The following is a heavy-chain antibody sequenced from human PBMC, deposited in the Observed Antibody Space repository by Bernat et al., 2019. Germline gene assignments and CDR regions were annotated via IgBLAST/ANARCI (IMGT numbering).Heavy chain of an antibody. Sequence: QVQLQESGPGLVKPSQTLSLTCTVSGGSINSGGYYWSWIRQHPGKGLEWIGYIYYSGSTYYNPSLKSRVTISVDTSKNQFSLKLSSVTAADTAVYYCARVAGGDYVWYFDLWGRGTLVTVSS. CDR1: GGSINSGGYY. J-gene: IGHJ2*01. CDR3: ARVAGGDYVWYFDL. CDR2: IYYSGST. V-gene: IGHV4-31*03. D-gene: IGHD2-21*02.